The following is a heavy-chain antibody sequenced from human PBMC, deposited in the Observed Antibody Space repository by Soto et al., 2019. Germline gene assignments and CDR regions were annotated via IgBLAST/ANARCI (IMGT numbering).Heavy chain of an antibody. Sequence: EVQLVESGGGLVKPGGSLRLSCAPSGFTFSSYSMNWFRQAPGQGLEWVSSISSSSSYIYYADSVKGRFTISRNNAKNSLYLQMNSLRAEDTAVYDCARDGNYGDYIFDYWGQGTLVTVSS. D-gene: IGHD4-17*01. CDR3: ARDGNYGDYIFDY. CDR2: ISSSSSYI. J-gene: IGHJ4*02. V-gene: IGHV3-21*01. CDR1: GFTFSSYS.